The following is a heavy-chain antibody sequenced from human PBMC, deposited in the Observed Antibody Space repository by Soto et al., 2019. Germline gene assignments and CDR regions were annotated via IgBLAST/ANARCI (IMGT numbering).Heavy chain of an antibody. D-gene: IGHD6-13*01. V-gene: IGHV3-30-3*01. CDR3: ARGGSSSWYFDY. Sequence: QVQLVESGGGVVQPGRSLRLSCAASGFTFSSYAMHWVRQASGRGLEWVAVISYDGSNKYYADSVKGRFTISRDNSKNTLYLQMNSLRAEDTAVYYRARGGSSSWYFDYWGQGTLVTVSS. J-gene: IGHJ4*02. CDR2: ISYDGSNK. CDR1: GFTFSSYA.